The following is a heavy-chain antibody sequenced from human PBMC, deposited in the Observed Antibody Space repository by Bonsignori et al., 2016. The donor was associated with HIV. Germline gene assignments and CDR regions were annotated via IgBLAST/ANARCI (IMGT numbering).Heavy chain of an antibody. J-gene: IGHJ3*02. CDR2: IVVGSGNT. Sequence: SVKVSCKASGFTFTSSAVQWVRQARGQRLEWIGWIVVGSGNTNYAQKFQERVTITRDMSTSTAYMELSSLRSEDTAVYYCAAPDYYDSSGPGPSDAFDIWGQGTMVTVSS. D-gene: IGHD3-22*01. V-gene: IGHV1-58*01. CDR3: AAPDYYDSSGPGPSDAFDI. CDR1: GFTFTSSA.